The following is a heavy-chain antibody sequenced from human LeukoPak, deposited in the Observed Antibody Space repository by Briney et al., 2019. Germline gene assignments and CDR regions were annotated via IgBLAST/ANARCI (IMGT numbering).Heavy chain of an antibody. CDR3: TRGGGSYSPSSCFNNYFDY. J-gene: IGHJ4*02. CDR1: GFSFGSYR. CDR2: ISSSGTYI. D-gene: IGHD2-2*01. Sequence: GGSLRLSCAASGFSFGSYRMNWVRQAPGKGLEWVSSISSSGTYIYYADSVKDRFTISRDNAKNSLFLQMSSLRAEDTAVYYCTRGGGSYSPSSCFNNYFDYWGQGTLVTVSS. V-gene: IGHV3-21*01.